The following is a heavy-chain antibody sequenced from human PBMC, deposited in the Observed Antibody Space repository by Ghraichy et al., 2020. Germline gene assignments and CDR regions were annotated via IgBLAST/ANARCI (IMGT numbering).Heavy chain of an antibody. CDR1: GGSISSSSYY. D-gene: IGHD3-9*01. V-gene: IGHV4-39*07. Sequence: SETLSLTCTVSGGSISSSSYYWGWIRQPPGKGLEWIGSIYYSGSTYYNPSLKSRVTISVDTSKNQFSLKLSSVTAADTAVYYCARHGFLNRAGYFDWLRPLKYNWFDPWGQGTLVTVSS. J-gene: IGHJ5*02. CDR2: IYYSGST. CDR3: ARHGFLNRAGYFDWLRPLKYNWFDP.